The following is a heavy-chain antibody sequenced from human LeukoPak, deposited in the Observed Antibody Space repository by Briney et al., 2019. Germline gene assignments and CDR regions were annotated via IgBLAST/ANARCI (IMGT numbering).Heavy chain of an antibody. CDR1: GFTFSDSY. CDR2: INHSGST. J-gene: IGHJ6*03. V-gene: IGHV4-34*01. CDR3: ARGGYDSSGYYFVSGGGYYYMDV. Sequence: GSLRLSCAASGFTFSDSYMTWVRQAPGKGLEWIGEINHSGSTNYNPSLKSRVTISVDTSKNQFSLKLSSVTAADTAVYYCARGGYDSSGYYFVSGGGYYYMDVWGKGTTVTVSS. D-gene: IGHD3-22*01.